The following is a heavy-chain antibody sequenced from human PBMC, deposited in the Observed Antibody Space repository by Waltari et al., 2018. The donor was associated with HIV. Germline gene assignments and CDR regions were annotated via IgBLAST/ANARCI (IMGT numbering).Heavy chain of an antibody. V-gene: IGHV3-20*04. CDR3: ARGRGSYDRRTYYFDY. CDR2: INWNGGST. CDR1: GSPFVVYG. J-gene: IGHJ4*02. Sequence: EVRLVELGGGVLGLGGSLGLPCAASGSPFVVYGLSGVRQPPGKGLEWVSGINWNGGSTGYADSVKGRFTISRDNAKNSLYLQMNSLRAEDTALYYCARGRGSYDRRTYYFDYWGQGTLVTVSS. D-gene: IGHD1-26*01.